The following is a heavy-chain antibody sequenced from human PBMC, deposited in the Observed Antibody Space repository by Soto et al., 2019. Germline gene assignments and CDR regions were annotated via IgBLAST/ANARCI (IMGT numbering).Heavy chain of an antibody. J-gene: IGHJ6*02. CDR1: GFTFYTYG. V-gene: IGHV3-33*01. Sequence: GGSLRLSCAASGFTFYTYGMHWVRQVPGKGLQWVAVIWYDGGTKYYADSVRGRFTVSRDNSKNTLYLQMNSLRDEDTAVYYCARIDCTGNNCNPYYHYGMDVWGQGTTVTVSS. D-gene: IGHD2-8*02. CDR3: ARIDCTGNNCNPYYHYGMDV. CDR2: IWYDGGTK.